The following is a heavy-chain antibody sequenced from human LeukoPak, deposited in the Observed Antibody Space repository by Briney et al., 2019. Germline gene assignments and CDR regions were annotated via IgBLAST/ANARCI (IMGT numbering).Heavy chain of an antibody. CDR1: DDSITIYY. J-gene: IGHJ6*03. D-gene: IGHD3-22*01. V-gene: IGHV4-59*12. Sequence: SETLSLTCTVSDDSITIYYWSWIRQPPGKGLEWIGYIDHTGSTNYNPSLKSRVTISRDTSKNHFSLELSSVTAADTAVYYCARELAVVVITIPPYYMDVWGKGTTVTVSS. CDR2: IDHTGST. CDR3: ARELAVVVITIPPYYMDV.